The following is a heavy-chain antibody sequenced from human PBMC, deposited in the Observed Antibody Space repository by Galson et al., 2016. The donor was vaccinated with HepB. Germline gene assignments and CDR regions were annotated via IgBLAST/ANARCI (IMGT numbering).Heavy chain of an antibody. CDR3: TRDGWTSNWFGY. V-gene: IGHV3-66*02. Sequence: SLRLSCAGSGFTVSTDYMSWVRQAPGKGLEWVSILYSGGSTYYADSVKGRFSISRDNSKNTLYLQMDSLIVEDTAEYYCTRDGWTSNWFGYWGQGTLVTVSS. CDR2: LYSGGST. J-gene: IGHJ5*01. D-gene: IGHD6-19*01. CDR1: GFTVSTDY.